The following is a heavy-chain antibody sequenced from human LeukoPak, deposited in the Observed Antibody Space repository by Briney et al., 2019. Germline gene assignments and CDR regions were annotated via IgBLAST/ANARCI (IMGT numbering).Heavy chain of an antibody. J-gene: IGHJ5*02. V-gene: IGHV3-74*01. Sequence: GGSLTLSCSASGFTFTTFWMNWVRQVPGKGLVWVSLINPDGSTTTYADSVKGRFTISRDNAKNTVYLQMNSLGGEDTAIYYCARDLSGSPDRWGEGTLVTVSS. D-gene: IGHD5-12*01. CDR2: INPDGSTT. CDR1: GFTFTTFW. CDR3: ARDLSGSPDR.